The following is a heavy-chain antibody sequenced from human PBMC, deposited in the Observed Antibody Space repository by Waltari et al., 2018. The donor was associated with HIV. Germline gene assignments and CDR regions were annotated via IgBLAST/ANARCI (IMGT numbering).Heavy chain of an antibody. CDR1: GGRFSNYA. CDR3: ATGDGRNFGVVREYYHYGMDV. J-gene: IGHJ6*02. Sequence: QVQIVQSGAEVKKPGSSVQVSCEASGGRFSNYAVSWVRPAPGQGLEWLGGVIPIFGSPDYSQKFHGRLTIVADESINTAYMELSSLTSEDTAVYYCATGDGRNFGVVREYYHYGMDVWGQGTTVTVSS. CDR2: VIPIFGSP. D-gene: IGHD3-3*01. V-gene: IGHV1-69*01.